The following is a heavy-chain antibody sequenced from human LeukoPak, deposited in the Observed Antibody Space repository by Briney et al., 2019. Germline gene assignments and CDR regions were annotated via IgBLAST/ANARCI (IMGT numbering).Heavy chain of an antibody. V-gene: IGHV3-7*01. Sequence: GGSLRLSCAASGFTFSTYWMSWVRQAPGKGLEWVANIRQDGSEKYYVDSVKARFTISRDNAKNSLYLQMNSLRAEDSAVYYCARVYLGYYYYMDVWGKGTTVTVSS. CDR3: ARVYLGYYYYMDV. J-gene: IGHJ6*03. CDR2: IRQDGSEK. CDR1: GFTFSTYW.